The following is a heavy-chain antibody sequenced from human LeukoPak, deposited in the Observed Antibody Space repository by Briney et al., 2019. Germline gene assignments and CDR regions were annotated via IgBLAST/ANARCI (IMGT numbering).Heavy chain of an antibody. Sequence: ASVKVSCKAYGYTFTGYYVLWVRQAPGQGLEWMGWINPNSGGTHSAQKFQGRVTMTRDTSISTAYMELSRLTSDDTAVYYCARGNVLRYSRGAFDIWGHGTMVTVSS. CDR1: GYTFTGYY. D-gene: IGHD3-9*01. CDR3: ARGNVLRYSRGAFDI. J-gene: IGHJ3*02. CDR2: INPNSGGT. V-gene: IGHV1-2*02.